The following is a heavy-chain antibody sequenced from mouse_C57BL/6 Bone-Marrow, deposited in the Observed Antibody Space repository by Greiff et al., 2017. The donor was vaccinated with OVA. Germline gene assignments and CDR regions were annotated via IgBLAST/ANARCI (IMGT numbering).Heavy chain of an antibody. D-gene: IGHD2-5*01. V-gene: IGHV1-15*01. CDR3: TSSYSNYGDFDY. Sequence: VQLQQSGAELVRPGASVTMSCKASGYTFTDYEMNWVKQTPVHGLEWIGVIDPETGGTAYNQKFKGKAILTAVKSYSTAYMELRSLTSENSAVYYFTSSYSNYGDFDYWGQGTTLTVSS. J-gene: IGHJ2*01. CDR2: IDPETGGT. CDR1: GYTFTDYE.